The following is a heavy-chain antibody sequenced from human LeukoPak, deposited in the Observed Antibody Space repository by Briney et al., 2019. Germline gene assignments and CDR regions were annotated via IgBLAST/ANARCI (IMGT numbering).Heavy chain of an antibody. V-gene: IGHV3-30*04. J-gene: IGHJ4*02. CDR1: RDTLSNYA. D-gene: IGHD4-17*01. Sequence: GGSLRLSCTASRDTLSNYAMHWVRRPPGRGLEWVAVISFDGTNKYYGDSVEGRFSVSRDNSKNTLYLQMNSLRPDDTAMYYCATDYGDYEPIDYWGQGTLVTVSS. CDR3: ATDYGDYEPIDY. CDR2: ISFDGTNK.